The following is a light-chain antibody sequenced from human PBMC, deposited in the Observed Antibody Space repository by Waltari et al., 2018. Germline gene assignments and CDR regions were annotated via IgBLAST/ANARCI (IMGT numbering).Light chain of an antibody. CDR2: ANT. CDR1: RSNIGHE. CDR3: QSYDTNLVWV. J-gene: IGLJ3*02. V-gene: IGLV1-40*01. Sequence: VMTQSPRSLTASLGERVTISCPGSRSNIGHEVNWYQQLPGTAPKLLIYANTNRPSGVPDRFSGSKSGTSASLAITGLQAEDEADYYCQSYDTNLVWVFGGGTKLTVL.